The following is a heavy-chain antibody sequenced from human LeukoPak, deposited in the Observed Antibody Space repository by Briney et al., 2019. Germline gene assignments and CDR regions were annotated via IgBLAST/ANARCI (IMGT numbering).Heavy chain of an antibody. D-gene: IGHD2-2*01. CDR3: ARDRSEDIVVVPAAMLGGDY. CDR1: GFTFSSYS. V-gene: IGHV3-21*01. Sequence: GGSLRLSCAASGFTFSSYSMNWVRQAPGKGLEWVSSISSSSYIYYADSVKGRFTISRDKAKISLYLQMNSLRAEDTAVYYCARDRSEDIVVVPAAMLGGDYWGQGTLVTVSS. CDR2: ISSSSYI. J-gene: IGHJ4*02.